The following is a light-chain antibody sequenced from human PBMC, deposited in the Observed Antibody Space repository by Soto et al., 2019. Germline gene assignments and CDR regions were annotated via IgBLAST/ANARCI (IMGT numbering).Light chain of an antibody. CDR2: LGS. J-gene: IGKJ1*01. CDR1: QSLLHRSGYNY. V-gene: IGKV2-28*01. Sequence: DLVLPQSPLSLPVTPGEPASIACRSRQSLLHRSGYNYLDWYLQKQGQSPQFLLYLGSNRSYGVHDRWNGIGSGTDGTLTVSRGEAKDFGVQYCMEGRQTPWTFGTGTQVYIK. CDR3: MEGRQTPWT.